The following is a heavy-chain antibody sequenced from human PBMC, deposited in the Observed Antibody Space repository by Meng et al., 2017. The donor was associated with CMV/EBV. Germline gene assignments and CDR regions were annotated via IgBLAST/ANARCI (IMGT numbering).Heavy chain of an antibody. CDR2: ISSSGSTI. J-gene: IGHJ6*02. Sequence: GESLKISCAASGFTFSDYYMSWIRQAPGKGLEWVSYISSSGSTIYYADSVKGRFTISRDNAKNSLYLQMNSLRAEDTDVDYCARDKSEYYYYYGMDVWGQGTTVTVSS. CDR1: GFTFSDYY. CDR3: ARDKSEYYYYYGMDV. V-gene: IGHV3-11*01. D-gene: IGHD6-6*01.